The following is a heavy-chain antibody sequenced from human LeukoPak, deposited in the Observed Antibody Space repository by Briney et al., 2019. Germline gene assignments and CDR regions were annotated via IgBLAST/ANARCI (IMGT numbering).Heavy chain of an antibody. CDR3: ARGRDGYPYY. J-gene: IGHJ4*02. D-gene: IGHD5-24*01. V-gene: IGHV4-59*01. Sequence: SETLSLTCTVSGGSIGSSFWAWIRQPPGKGLEWIAYIHYSGSTNYNPSLKSPVTISVDTSKNQFSLKLSAVTAADTAVYYCARGRDGYPYYWGQGTLVTVSS. CDR1: GGSIGSSF. CDR2: IHYSGST.